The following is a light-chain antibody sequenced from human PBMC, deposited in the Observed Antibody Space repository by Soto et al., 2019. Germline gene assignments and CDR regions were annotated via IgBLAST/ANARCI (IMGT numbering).Light chain of an antibody. CDR2: GAS. Sequence: EIVLTQSPGTLSLSPGERATLSCRASQSVSSSYLAWYQQKPGQAPRLLIYGASSRATGIPDRFSGSGSGTDFTLTISRLEPEDFEVYYCQQYGSSPRITFGQGTKREIK. CDR1: QSVSSSY. V-gene: IGKV3-20*01. J-gene: IGKJ2*01. CDR3: QQYGSSPRIT.